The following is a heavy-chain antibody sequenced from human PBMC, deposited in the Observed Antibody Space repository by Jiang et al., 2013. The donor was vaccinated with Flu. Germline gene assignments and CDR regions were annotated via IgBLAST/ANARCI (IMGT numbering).Heavy chain of an antibody. CDR1: GGSFSGYY. D-gene: IGHD3-16*02. CDR3: ARLYDYVWGSYRYNNWFDP. Sequence: LLKPSETLSLTCAVYGGSFSGYYWSWIRQPPGKGLEWIGEINHSGSTNYNPSLKSRVTISVDTSKNQFSLKLSSVTAADTAVYYCARLYDYVWGSYRYNNWFDPWGQGTLVTVSS. V-gene: IGHV4-34*01. CDR2: INHSGST. J-gene: IGHJ5*02.